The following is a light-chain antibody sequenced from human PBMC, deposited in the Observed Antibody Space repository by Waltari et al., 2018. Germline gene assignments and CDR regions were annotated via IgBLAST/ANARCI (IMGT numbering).Light chain of an antibody. Sequence: QSALTQPRSVSGSPGQSVTISCTGTSNDVGGYHYVSWYQHHPGEVPKLMIYDVTQRPPGVPGRFAGSKSGNAASLTISGLQADEEADYYGSSYGGTYFVFGGGTRLTVL. CDR3: SSYGGTYFV. CDR2: DVT. CDR1: SNDVGGYHY. J-gene: IGLJ2*01. V-gene: IGLV2-11*01.